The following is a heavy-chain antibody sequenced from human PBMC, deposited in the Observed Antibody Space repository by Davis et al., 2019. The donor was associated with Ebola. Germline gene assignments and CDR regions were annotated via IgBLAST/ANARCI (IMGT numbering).Heavy chain of an antibody. V-gene: IGHV3-23*01. Sequence: PGGSLRPSCTVPRFAFPNNGMNWDRQAAGKGLEWVSRISTGGGTIYYYADSVKGRLTISRDTSTNTLYLQMNSLRAEDTALYYCAKSQLEGYYYGMDDWGQGTTVTVSS. CDR2: ISTGGGTI. J-gene: IGHJ6*02. CDR3: AKSQLEGYYYGMDD. CDR1: RFAFPNNG. D-gene: IGHD1-1*01.